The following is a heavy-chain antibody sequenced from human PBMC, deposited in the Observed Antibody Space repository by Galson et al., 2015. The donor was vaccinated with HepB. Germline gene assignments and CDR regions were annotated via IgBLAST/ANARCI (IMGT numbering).Heavy chain of an antibody. J-gene: IGHJ1*01. V-gene: IGHV1-69*06. D-gene: IGHD2-21*02. CDR1: GGTFSSYA. Sequence: SVKVSCKASGGTFSSYAISWVRQAPGQGLEWMGGIIPIFGTANYAQKFQGRVTITADKSTSTAYMELSSLRSEDTAVYYCARGGHVVTAIVAEYFQHWGQGTLVTVSS. CDR2: IIPIFGTA. CDR3: ARGGHVVTAIVAEYFQH.